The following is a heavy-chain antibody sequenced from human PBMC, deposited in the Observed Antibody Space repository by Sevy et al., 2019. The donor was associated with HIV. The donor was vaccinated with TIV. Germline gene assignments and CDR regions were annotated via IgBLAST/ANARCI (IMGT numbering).Heavy chain of an antibody. CDR1: GGSISSYY. CDR3: ARDEEYCSGGSCYPPYNWFDP. J-gene: IGHJ5*02. D-gene: IGHD2-15*01. Sequence: SETLSLTCTVSGGSISSYYWSWIRQPAGKGLEWIGRIYTSGSTNYNPSLKSRVTMSVDTSKNQFSLKQSSVTAADTAVYYCARDEEYCSGGSCYPPYNWFDPWGQGTLVTVSS. CDR2: IYTSGST. V-gene: IGHV4-4*07.